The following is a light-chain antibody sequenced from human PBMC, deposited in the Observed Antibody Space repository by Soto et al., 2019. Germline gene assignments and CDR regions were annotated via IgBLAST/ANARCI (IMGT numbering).Light chain of an antibody. V-gene: IGLV2-23*01. J-gene: IGLJ2*01. CDR2: EGS. Sequence: QSVLTQPASVSGSPGQSITISCTGTSSDVGSYNLVSWYQKHPGKAPKLMIYEGSKRPSGVSNRFSGSKSGNTASLTISGLQAEDEADYYCCSYAGSSKVFGGGTKLTVL. CDR1: SSDVGSYNL. CDR3: CSYAGSSKV.